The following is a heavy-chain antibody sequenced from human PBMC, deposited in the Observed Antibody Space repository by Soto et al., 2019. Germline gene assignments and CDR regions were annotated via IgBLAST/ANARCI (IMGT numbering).Heavy chain of an antibody. V-gene: IGHV3-30-3*01. CDR3: ARGDSSAPGFDY. CDR2: ISYDGSNK. Sequence: LRLSCAASGFTFSSYAMHWVRQAPGKGLEWVAVISYDGSNKYYADSVKGRFTISRDNSKNTPYLQMNSLRAEDTAVYYCARGDSSAPGFDYWGQGTLVTV. CDR1: GFTFSSYA. J-gene: IGHJ4*02. D-gene: IGHD3-22*01.